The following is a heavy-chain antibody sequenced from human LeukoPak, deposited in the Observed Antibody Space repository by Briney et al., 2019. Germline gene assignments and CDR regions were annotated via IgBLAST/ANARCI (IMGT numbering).Heavy chain of an antibody. CDR3: ARDLRSGEGFGELSVDY. D-gene: IGHD3-10*01. Sequence: ASVKVSCKASGYTFTGYYMHWVRHAPAQGPEWLGWINPNSGGTNYAQKFQGSVTMTRDTSISTAYMELSRLRSDDTAVYYCARDLRSGEGFGELSVDYWGQGTLVTVSS. J-gene: IGHJ4*02. V-gene: IGHV1-2*02. CDR2: INPNSGGT. CDR1: GYTFTGYY.